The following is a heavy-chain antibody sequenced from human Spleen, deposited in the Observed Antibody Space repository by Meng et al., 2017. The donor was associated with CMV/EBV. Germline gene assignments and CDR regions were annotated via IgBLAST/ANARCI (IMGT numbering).Heavy chain of an antibody. V-gene: IGHV1-18*01. J-gene: IGHJ5*02. Sequence: KLSCKASDHTFPNYGVGWVRQAPGQGLEWLGWISTSNVNTNYAQNCQGRVTMTKDTSTTTAYMELRNLTSDDTAVYYCVGGVGWFDPWGQGTLVTVSS. CDR1: DHTFPNYG. CDR2: ISTSNVNT. D-gene: IGHD3-16*01. CDR3: VGGVGWFDP.